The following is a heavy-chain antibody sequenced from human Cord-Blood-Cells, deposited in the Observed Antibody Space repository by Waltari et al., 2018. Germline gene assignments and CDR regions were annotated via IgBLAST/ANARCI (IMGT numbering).Heavy chain of an antibody. Sequence: SISSSSYYWGWIRQPPGKGLEWIGSIYYSGSTYYNPSLKSRVTISVDTSKNQFSLKLSSVTAADTAVYYCAVGTYSSSSWYFDLWGRGTLVTVSS. V-gene: IGHV4-39*01. CDR3: AVGTYSSSSWYFDL. D-gene: IGHD6-6*01. CDR2: IYYSGST. J-gene: IGHJ2*01. CDR1: SISSSSYY.